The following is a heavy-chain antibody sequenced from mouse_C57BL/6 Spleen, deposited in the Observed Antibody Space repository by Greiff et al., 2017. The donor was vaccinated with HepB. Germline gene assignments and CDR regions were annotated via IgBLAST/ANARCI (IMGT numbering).Heavy chain of an antibody. D-gene: IGHD1-1*01. V-gene: IGHV5-6*01. CDR1: GFTFSSYG. CDR3: ARKYYGSSSYAMDY. CDR2: ISSGGSYT. J-gene: IGHJ4*01. Sequence: EVHLVESGGDLVKPGGSLKLSCAASGFTFSSYGMSWVRQTPDKRLEWVATISSGGSYTYYPDSVKGRFTISRDNAKNTLYLQMSSLKSEDTAMYYCARKYYGSSSYAMDYWGQGTSVTVSS.